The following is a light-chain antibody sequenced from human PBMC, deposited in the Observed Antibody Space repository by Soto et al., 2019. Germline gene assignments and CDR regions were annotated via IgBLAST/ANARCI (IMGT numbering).Light chain of an antibody. V-gene: IGLV2-23*01. CDR1: SSDVGSYNL. J-gene: IGLJ2*01. CDR3: CSYAGSSTPVV. Sequence: QSALTQPASVSGSPEQSITNSCTGTSSDVGSYNLVSWYQQHPGKAPKLMIYEGSKRPSGVSNRFSGSKSGNTASLTIAGLQAEDEADYYCCSYAGSSTPVVFGGGTKLTVL. CDR2: EGS.